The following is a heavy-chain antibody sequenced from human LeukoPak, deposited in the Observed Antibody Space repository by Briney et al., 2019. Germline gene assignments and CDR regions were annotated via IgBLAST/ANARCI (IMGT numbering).Heavy chain of an antibody. V-gene: IGHV3-11*01. Sequence: NPGGSLRLSCAASGFTFSDYYMSWIRQAPGKGLEWVSYISSSGSTIYYADSVKGRFTISRDNAKNSLYLQMNSLRAEDTAVYYCARSWSAGVVPAAYGMDVWGQGTTVTVSS. CDR3: ARSWSAGVVPAAYGMDV. CDR2: ISSSGSTI. CDR1: GFTFSDYY. J-gene: IGHJ6*02. D-gene: IGHD2-2*01.